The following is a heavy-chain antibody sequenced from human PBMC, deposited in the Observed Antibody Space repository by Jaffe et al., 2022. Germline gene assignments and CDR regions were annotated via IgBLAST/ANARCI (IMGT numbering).Heavy chain of an antibody. CDR2: IIPIFGTA. V-gene: IGHV1-69*01. D-gene: IGHD2-2*01. CDR1: GGTFSSYA. J-gene: IGHJ5*02. CDR3: ARDPKIVVVPAAIGGVRLNWFDP. Sequence: QVQLVQSGAEVKKPGSSVKVSCKASGGTFSSYAISWVRQAPGQGLEWMGGIIPIFGTANYAQKFQGRVTITADESTSTAYMELSSLRSEDTAVYYCARDPKIVVVPAAIGGVRLNWFDPWGQGTLVTVSS.